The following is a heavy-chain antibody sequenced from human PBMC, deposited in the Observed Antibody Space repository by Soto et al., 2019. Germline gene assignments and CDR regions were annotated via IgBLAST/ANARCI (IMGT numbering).Heavy chain of an antibody. CDR1: GYSFTSYW. V-gene: IGHV5-10-1*01. D-gene: IGHD6-6*01. CDR3: ARYGHSSSSNYYYGMDV. J-gene: IGHJ6*02. CDR2: IDPSGSYT. Sequence: GESLKISCKGSGYSFTSYWISWVRQMPGKGLEWMGRIDPSGSYTNYSPSFQGNVTISADKSISTAYLQWSSLKASDTAMYYCARYGHSSSSNYYYGMDVWGQGTTVTVSS.